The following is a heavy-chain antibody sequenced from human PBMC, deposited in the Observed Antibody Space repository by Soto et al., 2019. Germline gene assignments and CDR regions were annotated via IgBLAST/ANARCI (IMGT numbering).Heavy chain of an antibody. CDR1: GYTFTTYW. CDR2: IYPRDSDT. Sequence: HGESLKISCKGSGYTFTTYWIGWVRQMPGKGLEWMGIIYPRDSDTRYSPSFQGQVTISAENSIATAYLQWKSLKASDTAMYYCARHQMSAPRNDHFDIWGQGTLVTV. J-gene: IGHJ3*02. V-gene: IGHV5-51*01. CDR3: ARHQMSAPRNDHFDI. D-gene: IGHD3-16*01.